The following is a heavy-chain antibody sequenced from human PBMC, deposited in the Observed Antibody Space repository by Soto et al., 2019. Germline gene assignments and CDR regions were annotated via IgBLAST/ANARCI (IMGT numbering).Heavy chain of an antibody. Sequence: PGGSLRLSCAASGFTVSSNYMSWVRQAPGKGLEWVSVIYSGGSTYYADSVKGRFTISRDNSKNTLYLQMNSLRAEDTAVYYCASIRGIAAAGGTYYYYYGMDVWGQGTTVTVSS. D-gene: IGHD6-13*01. J-gene: IGHJ6*02. CDR2: IYSGGST. CDR1: GFTVSSNY. CDR3: ASIRGIAAAGGTYYYYYGMDV. V-gene: IGHV3-53*01.